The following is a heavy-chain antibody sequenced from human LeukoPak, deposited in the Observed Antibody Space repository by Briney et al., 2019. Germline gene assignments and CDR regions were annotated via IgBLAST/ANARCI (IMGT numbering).Heavy chain of an antibody. CDR3: ARSTEGTAHFDY. J-gene: IGHJ4*02. V-gene: IGHV3-64*01. Sequence: GGTLRLSCDTSEFIFSSYEMHWVRQTPGRGLEYVSGISGNGVSSYYALSVKGRFTISRDNSKNTLYLQMGSLKTEDMAVYYCARSTEGTAHFDYWGQGTLVIVSS. CDR2: ISGNGVSS. D-gene: IGHD1-7*01. CDR1: EFIFSSYE.